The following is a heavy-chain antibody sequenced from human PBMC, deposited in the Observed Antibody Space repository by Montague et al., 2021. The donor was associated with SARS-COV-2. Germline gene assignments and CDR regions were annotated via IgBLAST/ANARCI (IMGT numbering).Heavy chain of an antibody. CDR1: GGSISSGGYY. CDR2: IYYSGST. V-gene: IGHV4-31*03. D-gene: IGHD3-22*01. CDR3: ARVQGITMIVVVIGAFDI. Sequence: TLSLTCTVSGGSISSGGYYWSWIRQHPGKGLEWIGYIYYSGSTYYNPSLKSRVTISVDTSKNQFPLKLSSVTAADTAVYYCARVQGITMIVVVIGAFDIWGQGTMVTVSS. J-gene: IGHJ3*02.